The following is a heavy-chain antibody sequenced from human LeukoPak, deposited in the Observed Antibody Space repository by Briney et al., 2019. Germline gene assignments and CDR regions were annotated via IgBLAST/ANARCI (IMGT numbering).Heavy chain of an antibody. J-gene: IGHJ4*02. CDR1: GFTFSSYP. CDR2: ISSNGGST. Sequence: GGSLRLSCSASGFTFSSYPMHWVRQAPGKGLEYVSAISSNGGSTYYADSVKGRVTISRDNSKNTLYLQMSSLRAEDTAVYYCVKWRIAAVHARYFDYWGQGTLVTVSS. D-gene: IGHD6-6*01. CDR3: VKWRIAAVHARYFDY. V-gene: IGHV3-64D*06.